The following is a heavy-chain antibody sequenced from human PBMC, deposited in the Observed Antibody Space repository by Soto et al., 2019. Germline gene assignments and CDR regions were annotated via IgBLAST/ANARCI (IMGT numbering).Heavy chain of an antibody. D-gene: IGHD1-26*01. CDR2: IYYSGST. Sequence: SETLSLICTVSGGSISGHYWSWIRQPPGKRLEWIGYIYYSGSTKYNPSLKSRVTISVDTSKNQFSLKLSSVTAADTAVYYCARGTETVEYFDYWGQGTPVTVSS. V-gene: IGHV4-59*11. CDR3: ARGTETVEYFDY. CDR1: GGSISGHY. J-gene: IGHJ4*02.